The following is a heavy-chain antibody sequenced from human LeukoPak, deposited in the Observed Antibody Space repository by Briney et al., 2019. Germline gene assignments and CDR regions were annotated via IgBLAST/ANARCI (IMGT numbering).Heavy chain of an antibody. CDR2: MNPNSGNT. CDR1: GYTFTSYD. CDR3: ARVSTYFGVVTDFDY. J-gene: IGHJ4*02. V-gene: IGHV1-8*01. D-gene: IGHD3-3*01. Sequence: ASVKVSCKASGYTFTSYDINWVRQATGQGLEWMGRMNPNSGNTGYAQKFQGRVTMTRNTSISTAYMELSSLRSEDTAVYYCARVSTYFGVVTDFDYWGQGTLVTVSS.